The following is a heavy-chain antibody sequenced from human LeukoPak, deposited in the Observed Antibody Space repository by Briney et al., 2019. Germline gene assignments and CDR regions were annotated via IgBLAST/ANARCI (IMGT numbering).Heavy chain of an antibody. CDR3: ARVSDSGVGRYFDY. Sequence: SETLSLTCAVYGGSFSGHYWTWIRQPPGKGLGWIVEINRSGSTNYNPSLKSRVTISVDTSKNQFSLKLTSVTAADTAIYYCARVSDSGVGRYFDYWGQGTLVTVSS. CDR2: INRSGST. V-gene: IGHV4-34*01. D-gene: IGHD3-10*01. CDR1: GGSFSGHY. J-gene: IGHJ4*02.